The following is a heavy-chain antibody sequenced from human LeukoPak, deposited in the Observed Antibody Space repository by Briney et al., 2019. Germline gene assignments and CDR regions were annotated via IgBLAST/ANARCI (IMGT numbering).Heavy chain of an antibody. CDR3: AKDVLRYFDWAVSFDY. V-gene: IGHV3-30*02. CDR1: GFTFSNYD. J-gene: IGHJ4*02. Sequence: GGSLRLSCAASGFTFSNYDMHWVRQAPGKGLEWVAFIRYDGSNKYYADSVKGRFTISRDNSKNTLYLQMNSLRAEDTAVYYCAKDVLRYFDWAVSFDYWGQGTLVTVSS. D-gene: IGHD3-9*01. CDR2: IRYDGSNK.